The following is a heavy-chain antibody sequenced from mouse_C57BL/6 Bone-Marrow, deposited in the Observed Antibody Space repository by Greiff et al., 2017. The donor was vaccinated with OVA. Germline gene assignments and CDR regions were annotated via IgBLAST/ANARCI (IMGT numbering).Heavy chain of an antibody. CDR1: GFTLSDYY. Sequence: DVMLVESGGGLVQPGGSLKLSCAASGFTLSDYYMYWVRQTPEKRLEWVAYISNGGGSTYYPDTVKGRFTISRDNAKNTLYLQMSRLKSEDTAMYYCARHTDGRAYWGQGTLVTVSA. CDR2: ISNGGGST. J-gene: IGHJ3*01. V-gene: IGHV5-12*01. CDR3: ARHTDGRAY. D-gene: IGHD2-3*01.